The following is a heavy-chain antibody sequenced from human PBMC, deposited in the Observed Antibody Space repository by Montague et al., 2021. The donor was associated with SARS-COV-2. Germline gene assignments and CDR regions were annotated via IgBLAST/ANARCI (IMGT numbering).Heavy chain of an antibody. CDR3: VREGDCSGTTCYGWFDP. Sequence: SETLSLTCNVSGDSISGYYWSWIRQTPGKGLEWIGYIHSSGSTNCNPSLKSRLTISVDMSNNQFSLKLHSVTAADTAVYYCVREGDCSGTTCYGWFDPWGQGNLVIVSS. V-gene: IGHV4-59*01. CDR2: IHSSGST. J-gene: IGHJ5*02. D-gene: IGHD2-2*01. CDR1: GDSISGYY.